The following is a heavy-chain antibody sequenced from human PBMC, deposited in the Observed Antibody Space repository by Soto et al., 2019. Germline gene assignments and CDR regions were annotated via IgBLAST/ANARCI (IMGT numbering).Heavy chain of an antibody. Sequence: GGSLRLSCAASGFTFSSYWMSWVRQAPGKGLEWVANIKQDGSEKYYVDSVKGRFTISRDNAKNSLYLQMNSLRAEDTAVYYCARDKHYYDSSGYYSRLFDYWGQGXLVTVSS. D-gene: IGHD3-22*01. J-gene: IGHJ4*02. CDR1: GFTFSSYW. CDR3: ARDKHYYDSSGYYSRLFDY. V-gene: IGHV3-7*01. CDR2: IKQDGSEK.